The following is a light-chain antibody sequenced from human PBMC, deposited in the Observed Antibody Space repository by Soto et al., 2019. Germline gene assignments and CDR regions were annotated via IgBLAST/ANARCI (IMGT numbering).Light chain of an antibody. CDR1: QSIRTE. J-gene: IGKJ4*01. V-gene: IGKV1-6*01. CDR2: SAS. CDR3: RQDNNYPRT. Sequence: AIPRTQSPSSLSAYVGDRVTITCRASQSIRTELSWYQQKPGKAPNLLIYSASTVQTGVPSRFSGSGSGTDFTLTISSLQPEDFATYYCRQDNNYPRTFGGRTKVEIK.